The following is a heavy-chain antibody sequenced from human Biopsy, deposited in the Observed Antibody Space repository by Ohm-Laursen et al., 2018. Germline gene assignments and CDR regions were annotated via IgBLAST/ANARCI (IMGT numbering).Heavy chain of an antibody. J-gene: IGHJ6*02. V-gene: IGHV4-34*01. CDR3: VSGVDYYDPYHYYALDV. Sequence: TLSLTCAVYGESFNGYYWSWIRQTPGKGLEWIGEINHSGRTNYNPSLKSRVTISVDTSKNQFSLKVRSVTAADTAVYYCVSGVDYYDPYHYYALDVWGQGTTVTVSS. CDR1: GESFNGYY. D-gene: IGHD3-22*01. CDR2: INHSGRT.